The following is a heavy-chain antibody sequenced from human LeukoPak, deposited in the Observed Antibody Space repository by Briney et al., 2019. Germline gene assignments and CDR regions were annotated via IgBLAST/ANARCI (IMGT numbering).Heavy chain of an antibody. V-gene: IGHV1-3*01. Sequence: GASVKVSCKASGYTFTSYAMYWVRQAPGQRLEWMGWINAGNGNTKYSQKFQGRVTITRDTSASTAYMELSSLRSEDTAVYYCARDRGTMIVVVTSLFDYWGQGTLVTVSS. CDR2: INAGNGNT. CDR3: ARDRGTMIVVVTSLFDY. CDR1: GYTFTSYA. J-gene: IGHJ4*02. D-gene: IGHD3-22*01.